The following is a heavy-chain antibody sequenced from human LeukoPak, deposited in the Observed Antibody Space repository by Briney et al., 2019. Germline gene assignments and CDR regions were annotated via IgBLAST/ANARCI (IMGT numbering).Heavy chain of an antibody. Sequence: ASVKVSCKASGYTFTGYYMHWVRQAPGQGLEWMGWINPNSGGTNYAQKFQGRVTMTRDTSISTAYMELSRLRSDDTAVYYCAREGSYYYGSGSYYITPFDPWGQGTLVTVSS. CDR1: GYTFTGYY. D-gene: IGHD3-10*01. J-gene: IGHJ5*02. V-gene: IGHV1-2*02. CDR2: INPNSGGT. CDR3: AREGSYYYGSGSYYITPFDP.